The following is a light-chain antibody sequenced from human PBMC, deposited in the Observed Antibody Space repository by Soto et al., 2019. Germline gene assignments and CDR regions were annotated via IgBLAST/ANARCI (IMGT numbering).Light chain of an antibody. J-gene: IGKJ4*01. V-gene: IGKV3-20*01. Sequence: EIVLTQSPGTLSLSPGERATLSCRASQSVSSSYLAWYQQKPGQAPRLLIYGASSRATGIPDRFSGSGSVTDFTFTISRLEPGDFAVYYCQQYDSSPLTFGGGTKVEIK. CDR1: QSVSSSY. CDR3: QQYDSSPLT. CDR2: GAS.